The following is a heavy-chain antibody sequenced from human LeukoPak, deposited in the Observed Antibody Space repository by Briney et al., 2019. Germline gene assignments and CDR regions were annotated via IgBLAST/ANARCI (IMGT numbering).Heavy chain of an antibody. CDR3: EGAWS. CDR1: RFTLSGYL. D-gene: IGHD6-19*01. Sequence: GGSLRLSCAASRFTLSGYLINWVRQAPGKGLDWVANINQDRSKKNYVDSVKGRFTISRDNAKNSLYLQMNSLRAEKTAVYYCEGAWSWGQGALVTVSS. J-gene: IGHJ5*02. CDR2: INQDRSKK. V-gene: IGHV3-7*01.